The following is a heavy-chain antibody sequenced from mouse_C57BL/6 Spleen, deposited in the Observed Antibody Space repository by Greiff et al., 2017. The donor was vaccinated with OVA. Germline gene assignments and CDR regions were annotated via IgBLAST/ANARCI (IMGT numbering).Heavy chain of an antibody. V-gene: IGHV1-15*01. D-gene: IGHD2-3*01. Sequence: QVHVKQSGAELVRPGASVTLSCKASGYTFTDYEMHWVKQTPVHGLEWIGAIDPETGGTAYNQKFKGKAILTADKSSSTAYMELRSLTSEDSAVYYCTRRFYDGYYWGQGTTLTVSS. CDR3: TRRFYDGYY. CDR2: IDPETGGT. J-gene: IGHJ2*01. CDR1: GYTFTDYE.